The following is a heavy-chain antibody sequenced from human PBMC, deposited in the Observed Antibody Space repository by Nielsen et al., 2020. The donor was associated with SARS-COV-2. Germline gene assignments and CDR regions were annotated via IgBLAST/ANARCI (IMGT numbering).Heavy chain of an antibody. D-gene: IGHD1-1*01. CDR3: TTRTFYLDY. J-gene: IGHJ4*02. Sequence: GESLKISCAASAFTFSTYWMHWVRQAPGKGLEWVSSIGTSGGNSYYSDSVKGRFTISRDISKNTLFLQMNSLRAEDTALYYCTTRTFYLDYWGQGTLVTVSS. V-gene: IGHV3-23*01. CDR2: IGTSGGNS. CDR1: AFTFSTYW.